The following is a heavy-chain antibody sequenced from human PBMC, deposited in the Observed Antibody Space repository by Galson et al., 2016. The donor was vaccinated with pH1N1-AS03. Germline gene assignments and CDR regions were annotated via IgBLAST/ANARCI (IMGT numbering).Heavy chain of an antibody. CDR2: IRAKAYNYAT. CDR1: GFNFSASA. V-gene: IGHV3-73*01. D-gene: IGHD6-13*01. J-gene: IGHJ5*02. CDR3: TRHPRRAAGGLGGFDP. Sequence: SLRLSCAASGFNFSASAMHWVRQTSGKGLEWIGRIRAKAYNYATEYAAPVRGRFTISKDDSKNTAFLRMNSLKIEDTAVYYCTRHPRRAAGGLGGFDPWGQGTLVTVSS.